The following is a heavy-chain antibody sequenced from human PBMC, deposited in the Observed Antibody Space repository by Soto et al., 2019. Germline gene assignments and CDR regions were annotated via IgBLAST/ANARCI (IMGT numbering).Heavy chain of an antibody. Sequence: ASVKVSCKASGGTFSSYTISWVRQAPGQGLEWMGRIIPILGIANYAQKFQGRVTITADKSTSTAYMELSSLRSEDTAVYYCERDTPYYDFWSGLDYWGQGTLVTVSS. J-gene: IGHJ4*02. CDR2: IIPILGIA. CDR3: ERDTPYYDFWSGLDY. D-gene: IGHD3-3*01. CDR1: GGTFSSYT. V-gene: IGHV1-69*04.